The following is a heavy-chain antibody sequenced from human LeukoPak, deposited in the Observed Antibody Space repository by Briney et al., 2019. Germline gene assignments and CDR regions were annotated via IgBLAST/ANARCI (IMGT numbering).Heavy chain of an antibody. V-gene: IGHV3-48*03. D-gene: IGHD2/OR15-2a*01. J-gene: IGHJ3*02. Sequence: GGSLRLSCAASGFTFSSYETNWVRQAPGKGLEWVSYIGRSGTTTYSADSVKGRFTISRDNAKNSLYLQMNSLRAEDTAVYYCAREGVLRHNTFDIWGQGTMVTVSA. CDR1: GFTFSSYE. CDR2: IGRSGTTT. CDR3: AREGVLRHNTFDI.